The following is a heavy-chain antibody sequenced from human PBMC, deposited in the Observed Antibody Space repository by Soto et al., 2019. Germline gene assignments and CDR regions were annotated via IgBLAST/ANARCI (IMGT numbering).Heavy chain of an antibody. Sequence: QVQLQESGPGLVKPSQTLSLSCTVSGGSLSSGGYYWSWIRQHPGKGLEWIGFIYYSGSTYYNPSRKSRVTISVDTSQNQFSRTLRSVTAADTAVYYCARDTQRGYSGYFDSWGQGTLVTVSS. V-gene: IGHV4-31*03. D-gene: IGHD5-12*01. CDR1: GGSLSSGGYY. J-gene: IGHJ4*02. CDR3: ARDTQRGYSGYFDS. CDR2: IYYSGST.